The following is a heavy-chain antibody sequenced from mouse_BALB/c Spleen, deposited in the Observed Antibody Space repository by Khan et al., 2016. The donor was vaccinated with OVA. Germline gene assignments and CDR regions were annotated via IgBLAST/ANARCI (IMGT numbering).Heavy chain of an antibody. CDR3: ARDYWFVY. V-gene: IGHV5-6-5*01. J-gene: IGHJ3*01. Sequence: EVKLMESGGGLVKPGGSLKVSCAASGFTFSNYGMSWVRQTPEKRMDWVASISSGGNTYYIDSVKGRFTISRDNVRNILYLQMSSLRYEDTAMYYCARDYWFVYWGQGTLVTVSA. CDR2: ISSGGNT. CDR1: GFTFSNYG.